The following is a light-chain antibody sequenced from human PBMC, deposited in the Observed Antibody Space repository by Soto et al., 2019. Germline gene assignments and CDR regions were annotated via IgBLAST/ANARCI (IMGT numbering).Light chain of an antibody. Sequence: DIPMTQSPSSLSASVGDRVTITCRAGQSINNYLNWYQQKPGKAPNLLISAASSLQSGVPSRFSGSGSGTDFTLTISSLQPEDFATYYCQQSYSTPTFGQGTTLEIK. V-gene: IGKV1-39*01. CDR2: AAS. CDR1: QSINNY. CDR3: QQSYSTPT. J-gene: IGKJ2*01.